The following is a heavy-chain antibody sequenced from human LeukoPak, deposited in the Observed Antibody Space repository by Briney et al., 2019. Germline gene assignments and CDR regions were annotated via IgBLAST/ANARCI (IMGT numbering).Heavy chain of an antibody. CDR3: TTVWGTYRAFYY. J-gene: IGHJ4*02. V-gene: IGHV3-15*01. Sequence: PGGSLRLSCAVSGFTFTNAWMNWVRQAPGKGLEWVGRINSKIDGGTTDYAAPVKGRFTISRDDSKNTVYLQMNSLKTEDTAVYYCTTVWGTYRAFYYWGQGTLVTVSS. D-gene: IGHD3-16*02. CDR2: INSKIDGGTT. CDR1: GFTFTNAW.